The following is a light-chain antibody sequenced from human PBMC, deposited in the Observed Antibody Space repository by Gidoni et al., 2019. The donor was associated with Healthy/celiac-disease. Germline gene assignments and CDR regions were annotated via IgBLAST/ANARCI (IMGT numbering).Light chain of an antibody. CDR2: KAS. CDR1: QSISSW. J-gene: IGKJ1*01. V-gene: IGKV1-5*03. Sequence: DIQMTQSPSTLSASVGDRVNITCRASQSISSWLAWYQQKPGKAPKLLIYKASSLESGVPSRFSGSGSGTEFTLTISSLQPDDFATYYCQQYNSYSPWTFXQXTKVEIK. CDR3: QQYNSYSPWT.